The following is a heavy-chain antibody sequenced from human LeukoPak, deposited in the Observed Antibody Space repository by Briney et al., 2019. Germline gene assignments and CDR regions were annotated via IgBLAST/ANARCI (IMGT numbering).Heavy chain of an antibody. CDR1: GFTFSSYA. V-gene: IGHV3-23*01. CDR2: ISGSGGST. Sequence: GGSLRLSCAASGFTFSSYAMSWVRQAPGKGLEWVSAISGSGGSTYYADSVKGRFTISRDNAKNSLYLQMNSLRAEDTAVYYCARVKGKSTTGTKNGLDYWGQGTLVTVSS. D-gene: IGHD1-1*01. CDR3: ARVKGKSTTGTKNGLDY. J-gene: IGHJ4*02.